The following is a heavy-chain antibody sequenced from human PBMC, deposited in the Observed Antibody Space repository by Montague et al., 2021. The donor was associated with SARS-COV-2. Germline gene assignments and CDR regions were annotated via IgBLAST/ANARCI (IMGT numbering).Heavy chain of an antibody. V-gene: IGHV4-34*01. D-gene: IGHD3-10*01. J-gene: IGHJ3*02. CDR2: INHSGST. CDR1: GGSLSGYY. CDR3: AIPMVRGFSRAFDI. Sequence: SETLSLTCAVYGGSLSGYYWSWIRQPPGKGLEWIGEINHSGSTNXXPSLKSRVTISVDTSKNQFSQKLSSVTAADTAVYYCAIPMVRGFSRAFDIWGQGTMVTVSS.